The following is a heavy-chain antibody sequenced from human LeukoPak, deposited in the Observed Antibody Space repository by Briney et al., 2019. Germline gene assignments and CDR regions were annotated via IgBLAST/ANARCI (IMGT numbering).Heavy chain of an antibody. CDR2: IYHSGST. CDR3: ARIVSGGYSLFYFDY. J-gene: IGHJ4*02. CDR1: GDSISSYY. Sequence: TPWETLSLTCTVSGDSISSYYWSWIRQPPGKGLEWLGYIYHSGSTNYNPSLKSRVTISVDTSRNQFSLKLSSVTAADTAVFYCARIVSGGYSLFYFDYWGQGTLVTVSS. V-gene: IGHV4-59*12. D-gene: IGHD5-18*01.